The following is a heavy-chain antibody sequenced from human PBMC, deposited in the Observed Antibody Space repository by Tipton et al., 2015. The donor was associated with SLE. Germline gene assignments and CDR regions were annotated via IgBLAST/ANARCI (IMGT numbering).Heavy chain of an antibody. CDR1: GGSISNGDYS. Sequence: TLSLTCAVSGGSISNGDYSWSWIRQPPGKGLEWIGYIYDSGSTYYNPSLKSRVAISLDRSKNQFSLKLRSVTAADTAVYYCAGPIAVGRRYFDVWGRGTLVTVSS. D-gene: IGHD6-19*01. J-gene: IGHJ2*01. CDR2: IYDSGST. V-gene: IGHV4-30-2*01. CDR3: AGPIAVGRRYFDV.